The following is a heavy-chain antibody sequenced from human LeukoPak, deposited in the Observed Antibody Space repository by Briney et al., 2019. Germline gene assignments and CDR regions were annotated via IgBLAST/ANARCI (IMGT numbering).Heavy chain of an antibody. V-gene: IGHV3-9*01. CDR3: ARDPDFWSGS. CDR2: ISWNSGSI. CDR1: GFTFDDYA. D-gene: IGHD3-3*01. Sequence: GGSLRLSCAASGFTFDDYAMHWVRQAPGKGLEWVSGISWNSGSIGYADSVKGRFTISRDNAKNSLYLQMNSLRAEDTALYYCARDPDFWSGSRGQGTLVTVSS. J-gene: IGHJ4*02.